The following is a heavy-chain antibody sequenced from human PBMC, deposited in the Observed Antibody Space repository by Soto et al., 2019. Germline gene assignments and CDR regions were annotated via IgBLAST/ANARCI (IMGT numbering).Heavy chain of an antibody. CDR3: ARVTVGFDY. CDR2: ISSSSSYI. V-gene: IGHV3-21*01. D-gene: IGHD1-26*01. J-gene: IGHJ4*02. CDR1: GFTFSSYS. Sequence: EVQLVESGGGLVKPGGSLRLSCAASGFTFSSYSMNWVRQAPGKGLEWVSSISSSSSYIYYADSVKGRFTISRDNAKNSLYQEMNSLRAEDTAVYYCARVTVGFDYWGQGTLVTVSS.